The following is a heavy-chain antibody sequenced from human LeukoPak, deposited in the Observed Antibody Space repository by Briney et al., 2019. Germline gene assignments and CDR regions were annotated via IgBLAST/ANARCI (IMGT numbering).Heavy chain of an antibody. J-gene: IGHJ5*02. Sequence: GGSLRLSCAASGLTFSNYALSWVRQAPGKGLEWVSAITGSGGSTFYADSVKGRFTISRDNSRNTLYLQLNSLRAEDTAVYYCAKSRTVTTGVNWFDPWGQGTLVTVSS. V-gene: IGHV3-23*01. D-gene: IGHD4-11*01. CDR1: GLTFSNYA. CDR3: AKSRTVTTGVNWFDP. CDR2: ITGSGGST.